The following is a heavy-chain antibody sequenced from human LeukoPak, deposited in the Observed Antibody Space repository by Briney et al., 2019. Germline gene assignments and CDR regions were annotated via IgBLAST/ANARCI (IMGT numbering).Heavy chain of an antibody. CDR1: GGSISRSDYY. CDR3: ASAYISGRSPNPHFDY. V-gene: IGHV4-39*01. D-gene: IGHD6-19*01. J-gene: IGHJ4*02. Sequence: PSETLSLTCTVSGGSISRSDYYWGWIRQPPGKGLEWIGSIYYTGNTYYSPSLKSRVSISVDTSKNQFSLKLSSVTAPDTAVYYCASAYISGRSPNPHFDYRGQGTLVTVSS. CDR2: IYYTGNT.